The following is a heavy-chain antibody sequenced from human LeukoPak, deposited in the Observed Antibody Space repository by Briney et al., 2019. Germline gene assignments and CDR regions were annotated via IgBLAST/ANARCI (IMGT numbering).Heavy chain of an antibody. J-gene: IGHJ4*02. Sequence: GGSLRLSCAASGFTLSNAWMSWVRQAPGKGLEWVGRIKSKTDGGTTDYAAPVKGRFTISRDDSKNTLYLQMNSLKTEDTAVYYCTTDTADDFWSGFSQYYFDYWGQGTLVTVSS. CDR2: IKSKTDGGTT. CDR3: TTDTADDFWSGFSQYYFDY. D-gene: IGHD3-3*01. V-gene: IGHV3-15*01. CDR1: GFTLSNAW.